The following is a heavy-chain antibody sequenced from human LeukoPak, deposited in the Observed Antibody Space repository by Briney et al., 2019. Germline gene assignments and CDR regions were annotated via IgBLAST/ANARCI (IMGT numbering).Heavy chain of an antibody. V-gene: IGHV4-59*11. CDR3: AREYGGGGPWSGTTEGF. Sequence: PSETLSLTCTVSVVSIRRHYGSWIRQPPGKGLEWIGYIYSSGSTDYNPSLKSRITISLDTSKNQFSLKLTSVTAADTDVYYCAREYGGGGPWSGTTEGFWGKGTTVTVSS. CDR2: IYSSGST. J-gene: IGHJ6*04. CDR1: VVSIRRHY. D-gene: IGHD4-23*01.